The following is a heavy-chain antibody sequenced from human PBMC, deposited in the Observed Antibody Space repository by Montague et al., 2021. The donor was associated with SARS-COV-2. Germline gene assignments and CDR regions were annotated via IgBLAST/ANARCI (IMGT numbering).Heavy chain of an antibody. V-gene: IGHV5-51*01. D-gene: IGHD3/OR15-3a*01. CDR2: IYPGDSDT. CDR1: GYSFSNYR. J-gene: IGHJ6*02. CDR3: ARHREGVDFYYFYGMDV. Sequence: QSGAEVKKPGESLKISCKGSGYSFSNYRIGWVRQMPGKGLEWVGLIYPGDSDTRYSPSFQGQVTISADTSISTAYLQWSSLKASDTAMYYCARHREGVDFYYFYGMDVWGQGTTVTVSS.